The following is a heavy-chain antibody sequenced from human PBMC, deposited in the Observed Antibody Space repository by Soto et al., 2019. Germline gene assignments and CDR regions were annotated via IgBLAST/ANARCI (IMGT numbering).Heavy chain of an antibody. CDR1: GFAFSYYG. J-gene: IGHJ4*02. CDR2: MHTGGNEK. Sequence: QVQLVESGGGVVQPGGSLRLSCAASGFAFSYYGFHWVRQAPGKGLEWVAVMHTGGNEKYYVDSAKGRFTVSRDDSRNMVYLEMNGLRAEDTAEYCCARDADTTGHYSHFDLWGRGALVAVS. V-gene: IGHV3-33*08. D-gene: IGHD3-9*01. CDR3: ARDADTTGHYSHFDL.